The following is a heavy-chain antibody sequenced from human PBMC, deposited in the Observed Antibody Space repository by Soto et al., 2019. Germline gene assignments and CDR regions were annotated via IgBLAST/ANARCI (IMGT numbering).Heavy chain of an antibody. CDR1: GFTFSSYA. D-gene: IGHD6-13*01. CDR2: ISYDGSNK. V-gene: IGHV3-30-3*01. CDR3: ARDRPGIAAAGISYYYGMDV. J-gene: IGHJ6*02. Sequence: GGSLSLSCAASGFTFSSYAMHWVRQAPGKGLEWVAVISYDGSNKYYADSVKGRFTISRDNSKNTLYLQMNSLRAEDTAVYYCARDRPGIAAAGISYYYGMDVWGQGTTVTVS.